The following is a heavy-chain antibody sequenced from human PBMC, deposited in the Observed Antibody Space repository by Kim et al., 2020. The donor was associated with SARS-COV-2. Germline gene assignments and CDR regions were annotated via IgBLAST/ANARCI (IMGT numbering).Heavy chain of an antibody. Sequence: NYNPSLRSRVTMSVDTSKNQFSLNLTSVTPADTAVYYCARGGVATIWSYWGQGTLVSVSS. CDR3: ARGGVATIWSY. D-gene: IGHD5-12*01. V-gene: IGHV4-59*09. J-gene: IGHJ4*02.